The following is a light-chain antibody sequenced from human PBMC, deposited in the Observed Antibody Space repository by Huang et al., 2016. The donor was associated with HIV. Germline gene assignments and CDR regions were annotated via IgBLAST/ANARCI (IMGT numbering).Light chain of an antibody. CDR3: LQDDNYPCT. CDR2: SAS. J-gene: IGKJ1*01. CDR1: QGIRND. Sequence: AIQMTQSPSSLSASVGDRVTITCRASQGIRNDLGWYQQKPGKAPKLLIYSASGLQSGVPSRFSGSGSDTNFTLTINSLQPEDIATYYCLQDDNYPCTFGQGTKVEIK. V-gene: IGKV1-6*01.